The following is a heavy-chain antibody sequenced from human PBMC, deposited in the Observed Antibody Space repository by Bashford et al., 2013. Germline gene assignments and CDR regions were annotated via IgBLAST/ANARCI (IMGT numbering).Heavy chain of an antibody. Sequence: ASVKVSCKASGYTFTSYDINWVRQATGQGLEWMGWMNPNSGNTGYAQKFQGRVTMTRNTSISTAYMELSSLRSEDTAVYYCARDRGIVVVPAALLDYWGQGTLVTVSS. CDR3: ARDRGIVVVPAALLDY. CDR2: MNPNSGNT. V-gene: IGHV1-8*01. J-gene: IGHJ4*02. CDR1: GYTFTSYD. D-gene: IGHD2-2*01.